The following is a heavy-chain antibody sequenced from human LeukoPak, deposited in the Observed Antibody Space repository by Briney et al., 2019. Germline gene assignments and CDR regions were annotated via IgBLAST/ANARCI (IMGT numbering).Heavy chain of an antibody. V-gene: IGHV3-30*02. CDR1: TFTFSDYG. Sequence: PGGSLRLSCVGSTFTFSDYGMHWVRQAPGKGLEWVAFIRNDGGKTYYADSVKGRFTISRDYSKNTLYLQMNSLRAEDTAVYYCAKTGGDSVLYYYYMDVWGKGTTVTVSS. CDR2: IRNDGGKT. CDR3: AKTGGDSVLYYYYMDV. D-gene: IGHD3-10*01. J-gene: IGHJ6*03.